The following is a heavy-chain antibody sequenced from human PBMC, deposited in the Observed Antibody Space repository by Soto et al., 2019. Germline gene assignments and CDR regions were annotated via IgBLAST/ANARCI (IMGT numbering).Heavy chain of an antibody. Sequence: EVQLVESGGGLVKPGGSLRLSCAASGFTFSNAWMNWVRQAPGKGLEWVGRIKSKTDGGTTDYAAPVKGRFTISRDDSKNTLYLQMNSLKTEDTAVYYCTTEMYYYGSGSYPYFDYWGQGTPVTVSS. D-gene: IGHD3-10*01. CDR2: IKSKTDGGTT. CDR1: GFTFSNAW. CDR3: TTEMYYYGSGSYPYFDY. J-gene: IGHJ4*02. V-gene: IGHV3-15*07.